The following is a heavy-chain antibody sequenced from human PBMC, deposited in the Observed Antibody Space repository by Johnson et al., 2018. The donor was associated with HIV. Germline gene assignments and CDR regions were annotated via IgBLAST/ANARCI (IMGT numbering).Heavy chain of an antibody. CDR2: IYSDGSDT. CDR1: GYIFRNYW. CDR3: AKAVAKVGAGMSFDF. D-gene: IGHD1-26*01. J-gene: IGHJ3*01. V-gene: IGHV3-74*03. Sequence: VESGGGLVQPGGSLRLSCAGSGYIFRNYWMHWVRQAPGKGLVWVARIYSDGSDTAYADSVKGRFTIYRDNSKNTLYLQMSSLRAEDTAVYYCAKAVAKVGAGMSFDFWGQGTMVTVSS.